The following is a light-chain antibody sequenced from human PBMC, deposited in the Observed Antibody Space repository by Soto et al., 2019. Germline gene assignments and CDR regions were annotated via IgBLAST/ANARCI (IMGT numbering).Light chain of an antibody. V-gene: IGKV2-24*01. J-gene: IGKJ1*01. Sequence: EIVMTQTPLSSPVTLGQPASISCRSSQSLVHSAGKTFLSWLHQRPGQPPRLLNNEVSRRFPGVPDRFSGTGAGTDFTLKISRVEAEDVGVYFCMQATQVPLTFGQGTRVEIK. CDR3: MQATQVPLT. CDR1: QSLVHSAGKTF. CDR2: EVS.